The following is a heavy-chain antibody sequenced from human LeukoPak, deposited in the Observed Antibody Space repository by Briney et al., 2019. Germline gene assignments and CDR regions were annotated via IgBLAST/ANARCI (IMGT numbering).Heavy chain of an antibody. V-gene: IGHV4-31*03. CDR2: IYYSGST. Sequence: SETLSLTCTVSGGSVSSGAYYWGWIRQHPGKGLEYIGYIYYSGSTYYNPSLKSRVTISVDRSKNQFSLKLSSVTAADTAVYYCVRENYFDYWGQGILVTVSS. CDR3: VRENYFDY. J-gene: IGHJ4*02. CDR1: GGSVSSGAYY.